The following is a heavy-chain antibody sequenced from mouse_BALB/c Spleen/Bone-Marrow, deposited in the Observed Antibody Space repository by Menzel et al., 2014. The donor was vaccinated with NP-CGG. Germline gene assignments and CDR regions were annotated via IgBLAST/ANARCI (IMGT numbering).Heavy chain of an antibody. V-gene: IGHV1-9*01. CDR3: ARGNPFDF. CDR2: ILPGSDNT. CDR1: GYTFSNYW. J-gene: IGHJ2*01. Sequence: QVQLQQSGGELMKPGASVKISCKATGYTFSNYWIQWVKQRPGHGPEWIGEILPGSDNTNYNEKFKGKATFTADTSSNTAYMQLSSLTSEDSAGYYCARGNPFDFWGQGTTLTVSS.